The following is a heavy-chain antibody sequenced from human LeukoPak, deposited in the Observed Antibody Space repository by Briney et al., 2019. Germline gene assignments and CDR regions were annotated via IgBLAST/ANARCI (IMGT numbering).Heavy chain of an antibody. CDR1: GGSISSYY. D-gene: IGHD3-9*01. Sequence: PSETLSLTCTVSGGSISSYYWSWIRQPPGKGLEWIGYIYYSGSTNYNPSLKSRVTISVDTSKNQFSLKLSSVPAADTAVYYCARASLLRYFDWLPNPLNPDLNPDAFDIWGQGTMVTVSS. V-gene: IGHV4-59*01. CDR3: ARASLLRYFDWLPNPLNPDLNPDAFDI. J-gene: IGHJ3*02. CDR2: IYYSGST.